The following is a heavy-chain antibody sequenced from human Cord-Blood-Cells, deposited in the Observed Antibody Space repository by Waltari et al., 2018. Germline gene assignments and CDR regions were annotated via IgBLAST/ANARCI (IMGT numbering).Heavy chain of an antibody. CDR2: INPILGTA. Sequence: QVQLVQSGAEVKKPGSSVKVPCTASGGTFSGYAISWVRQAPGQGLEWMGGINPILGTANYAQQFRGRVTSTADESTSTAYMELSSLRAENTAVYYGARENHYFDYWGQGTLVTVYS. J-gene: IGHJ4*02. V-gene: IGHV1-69*01. CDR1: GGTFSGYA. CDR3: ARENHYFDY.